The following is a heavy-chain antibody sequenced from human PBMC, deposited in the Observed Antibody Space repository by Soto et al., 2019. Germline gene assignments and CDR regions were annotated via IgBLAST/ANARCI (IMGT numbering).Heavy chain of an antibody. V-gene: IGHV1-3*01. D-gene: IGHD2-15*01. CDR3: ARDLGGWPDY. Sequence: ASVKVSCKASGYTFSNFAMHLVRQAPGQRLEWMGWINAGNGNTKYSQKFQGRVTITRDTSASTAYMELSSLRSEDTAVYYCARDLGGWPDYWGQGTLVTVSS. CDR2: INAGNGNT. J-gene: IGHJ4*02. CDR1: GYTFSNFA.